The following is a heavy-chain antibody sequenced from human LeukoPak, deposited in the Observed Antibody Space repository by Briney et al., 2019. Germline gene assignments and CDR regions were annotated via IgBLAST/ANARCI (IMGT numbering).Heavy chain of an antibody. CDR3: ARARIAVAGTKTYYFDY. CDR2: ISYDGSNK. Sequence: GGSLRLSCAASGFTFSSYGMHWVRQAPGKGLEWVAVISYDGSNKYYADSVKGRFTISRDNAKNSLYLQMNSLRAEDTAVYYCARARIAVAGTKTYYFDYWGQGTLVTVSS. D-gene: IGHD6-19*01. CDR1: GFTFSSYG. V-gene: IGHV3-30*03. J-gene: IGHJ4*02.